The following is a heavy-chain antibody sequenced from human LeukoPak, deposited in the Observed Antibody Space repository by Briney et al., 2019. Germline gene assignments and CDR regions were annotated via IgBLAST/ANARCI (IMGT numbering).Heavy chain of an antibody. Sequence: SETLSLTCTVSGGSISSGSYSWSWIRQPAGKGLEWIGRFYTSGSTNYNPSLKSRVTISVDTSKNQFSLKLSSVTAADTAVYYCAREIIAAHNWFDPWGQGTLVTVSS. V-gene: IGHV4-61*02. J-gene: IGHJ5*02. CDR2: FYTSGST. D-gene: IGHD6-6*01. CDR1: GGSISSGSYS. CDR3: AREIIAAHNWFDP.